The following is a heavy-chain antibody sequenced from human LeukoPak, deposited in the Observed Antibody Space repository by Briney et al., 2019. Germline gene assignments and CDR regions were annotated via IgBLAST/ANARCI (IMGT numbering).Heavy chain of an antibody. Sequence: SVKVSCKASGGTFSSYAISWVRQAPGQGLEWMGRIIPILGIANYAQKFQGRVTITADKSTSTAYMELSSLRSEDTAVYYCARWYSYGNIDYWGQGTLVTVSS. J-gene: IGHJ4*02. CDR3: ARWYSYGNIDY. CDR1: GGTFSSYA. D-gene: IGHD5-18*01. CDR2: IIPILGIA. V-gene: IGHV1-69*04.